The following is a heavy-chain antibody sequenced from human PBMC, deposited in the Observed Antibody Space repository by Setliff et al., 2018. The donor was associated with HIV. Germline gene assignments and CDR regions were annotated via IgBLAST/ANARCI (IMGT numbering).Heavy chain of an antibody. Sequence: PSETLSLTCTVSGGSISSGGYYWSWIRQHPGKGLEWIGYISYSGSTYYNPSLKSRVTISVDSSKSQFSLNLSSVTVADTAVYYCATVVPAAHFDYWGQGTLVTV. J-gene: IGHJ4*02. V-gene: IGHV4-31*02. D-gene: IGHD2-2*01. CDR3: ATVVPAAHFDY. CDR2: ISYSGST. CDR1: GGSISSGGYY.